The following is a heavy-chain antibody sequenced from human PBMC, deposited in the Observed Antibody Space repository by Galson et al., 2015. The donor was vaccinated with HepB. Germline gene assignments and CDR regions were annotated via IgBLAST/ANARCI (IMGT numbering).Heavy chain of an antibody. Sequence: SLRLSCAASGFTFSSYWMSWVRQAPGKGLEWVANIKQDGSEKYYVDSVKGRFTISRDNAKNSLYLQMNSLRAEDTAVYYCARVGDSSSWGLSLTYNWFDPWGQGTLVTVSS. J-gene: IGHJ5*02. CDR2: IKQDGSEK. CDR1: GFTFSSYW. CDR3: ARVGDSSSWGLSLTYNWFDP. V-gene: IGHV3-7*03. D-gene: IGHD6-13*01.